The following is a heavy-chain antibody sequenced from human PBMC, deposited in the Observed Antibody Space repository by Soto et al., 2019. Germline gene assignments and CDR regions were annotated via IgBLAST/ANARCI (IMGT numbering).Heavy chain of an antibody. CDR3: ARDSQAAATQWGY. CDR2: ISSSSSYI. D-gene: IGHD6-13*01. Sequence: GGSLRLSCAASGFTFSSYSMNWVRQAPGKGLEWVSSISSSSSYIYYADSVKGRFTISRDNAKNSLYLQMNSLRAEDTAVYYCARDSQAAATQWGYWGQGTLVTVSS. V-gene: IGHV3-21*01. CDR1: GFTFSSYS. J-gene: IGHJ4*02.